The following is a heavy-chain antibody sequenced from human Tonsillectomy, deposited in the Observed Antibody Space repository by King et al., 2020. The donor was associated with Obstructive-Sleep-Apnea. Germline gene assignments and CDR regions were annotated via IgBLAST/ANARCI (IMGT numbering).Heavy chain of an antibody. CDR2: INHSGST. Sequence: VQLQQWGAGLLKPSETLSLTCAVYGGSCSGFFWSWIRQPPGEGLQWIGEINHSGSTNYNPSLKSRVTISVDMSKNQFSLNLSSVTAADTAVYYCARGRGAQFDPWGQGNVVTVSS. CDR1: GGSCSGFF. CDR3: ARGRGAQFDP. J-gene: IGHJ5*02. D-gene: IGHD3-10*01. V-gene: IGHV4-34*01.